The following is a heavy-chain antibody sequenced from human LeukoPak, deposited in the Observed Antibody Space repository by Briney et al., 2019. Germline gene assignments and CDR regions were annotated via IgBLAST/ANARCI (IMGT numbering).Heavy chain of an antibody. CDR2: IIPNSGGT. CDR3: ARGVLLQGRGAFDI. Sequence: ASVKVSCKAPGYTFTVYYIHWLRQAPGQGLEWMGRIIPNSGGTNYAQKFQDRVTMTRDTAISTAYMELSSLTYDDTAVYYCARGVLLQGRGAFDIWGQGAMVTVSS. J-gene: IGHJ3*02. D-gene: IGHD2-15*01. V-gene: IGHV1-2*06. CDR1: GYTFTVYY.